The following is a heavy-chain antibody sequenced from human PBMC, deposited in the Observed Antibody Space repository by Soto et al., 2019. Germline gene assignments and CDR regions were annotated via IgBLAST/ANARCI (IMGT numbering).Heavy chain of an antibody. CDR3: ARGEGYCISTSCLNWFDP. Sequence: GGSLRLSCAASGFTFSSYAMSWVRQAPGKGLEWVSHISNSGVGTYYADSVKGRFTISRDNAKSSLYLQMNSLRDEDTAVYYCARGEGYCISTSCLNWFDPWGQGT. V-gene: IGHV3-23*01. CDR2: ISNSGVGT. D-gene: IGHD2-2*01. J-gene: IGHJ5*02. CDR1: GFTFSSYA.